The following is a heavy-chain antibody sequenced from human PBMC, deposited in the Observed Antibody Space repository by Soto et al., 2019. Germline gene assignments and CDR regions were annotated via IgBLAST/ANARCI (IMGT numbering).Heavy chain of an antibody. D-gene: IGHD2-2*01. J-gene: IGHJ3*02. Sequence: ASVKVSCKASGYTFTSYGISWVRQAPGQGLEWMGWISAYNGNTNYAQKLQGRVTMTTDTSTSTAYMELRSLRSDDTAVYYCARGLVVPAANGYFFAPGPDAFDIWGQGTMVTVSS. CDR1: GYTFTSYG. CDR2: ISAYNGNT. CDR3: ARGLVVPAANGYFFAPGPDAFDI. V-gene: IGHV1-18*01.